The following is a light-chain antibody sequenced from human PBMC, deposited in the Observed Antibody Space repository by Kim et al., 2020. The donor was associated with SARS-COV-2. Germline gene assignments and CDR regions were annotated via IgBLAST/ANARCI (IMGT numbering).Light chain of an antibody. CDR2: KAS. CDR1: QSISSW. J-gene: IGKJ1*01. Sequence: DIQMTQSPSTLSASVGDRVTITCRASQSISSWLAWYQQKPGKAPMLLIYKASSLESGVPSRFSGSGSGTEFTLTISSLQPDDFATYYCQQYNSYGTFGQGTKVDIK. V-gene: IGKV1-5*03. CDR3: QQYNSYGT.